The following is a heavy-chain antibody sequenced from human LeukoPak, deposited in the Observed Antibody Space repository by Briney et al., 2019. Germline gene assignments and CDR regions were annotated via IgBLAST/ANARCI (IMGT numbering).Heavy chain of an antibody. CDR3: AKGYCSSTSCYFHYYGMDV. D-gene: IGHD2-2*01. J-gene: IGHJ6*02. CDR1: GFTFSSYA. V-gene: IGHV3-23*01. Sequence: GGSLRLSCAASGFTFSSYAMSWVRQAPGKGLEWVSAISGGGGSTYYADSVRGRFTVSRDNSKNTLYLQMNSLRAEDTAVYYCAKGYCSSTSCYFHYYGMDVWGQGTLVTVSS. CDR2: ISGGGGST.